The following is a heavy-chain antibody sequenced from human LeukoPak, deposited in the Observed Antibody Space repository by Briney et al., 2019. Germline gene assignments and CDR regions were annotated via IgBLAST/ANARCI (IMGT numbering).Heavy chain of an antibody. Sequence: GASVKVSCKASGGTFSSYAISWVRQAPGQGLEWMGRIIPILGIANYAQKFQGRVTITADKSTSTAYMELRSLRSEDTAVYYCARDVGYYYDSSGYILDYWGQGTLVTVSS. CDR2: IIPILGIA. CDR3: ARDVGYYYDSSGYILDY. D-gene: IGHD3-22*01. J-gene: IGHJ4*02. CDR1: GGTFSSYA. V-gene: IGHV1-69*04.